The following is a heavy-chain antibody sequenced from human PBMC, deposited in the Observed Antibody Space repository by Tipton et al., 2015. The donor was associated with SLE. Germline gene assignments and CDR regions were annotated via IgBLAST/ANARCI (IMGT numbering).Heavy chain of an antibody. CDR2: INWNSDNI. J-gene: IGHJ1*01. V-gene: IGHV3-9*01. D-gene: IGHD6-19*01. Sequence: SLRLSCAASGFTSDDFALTFDDFAMHWVRQAPGKGLEWVSGINWNSDNIVYADSVRGRFTISRDSLQMNRLRVEDTAVYYCATGKEDGSSFYHPTELQHWGQGTLVTVSS. CDR1: GFTSDDFALTFDDFA. CDR3: ATGKEDGSSFYHPTELQH.